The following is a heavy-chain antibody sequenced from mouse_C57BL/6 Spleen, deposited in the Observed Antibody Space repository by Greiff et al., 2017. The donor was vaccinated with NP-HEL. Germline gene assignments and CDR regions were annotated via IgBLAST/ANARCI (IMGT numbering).Heavy chain of an antibody. D-gene: IGHD1-2*01. Sequence: VQLKQSGPVLVKPGASVKMSCKASGYTFTDYYMNWVKQSHGKSLEWIGVINPYNGGTSYNQKFKGKATLTVDKSSSTAYMELNSLTSEDSAVYYCARGLDTTAHYFDYWGQGTTRTVSS. CDR3: ARGLDTTAHYFDY. V-gene: IGHV1-19*01. CDR1: GYTFTDYY. J-gene: IGHJ2*01. CDR2: INPYNGGT.